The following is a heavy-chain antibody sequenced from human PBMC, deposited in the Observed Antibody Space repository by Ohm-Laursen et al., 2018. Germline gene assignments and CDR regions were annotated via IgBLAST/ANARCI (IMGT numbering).Heavy chain of an antibody. J-gene: IGHJ6*02. CDR1: GFTFDDYA. CDR3: ARTFRDYYYYGMDV. D-gene: IGHD3-10*01. V-gene: IGHV3-9*03. CDR2: ISWNSGSI. Sequence: SLRLSCTASGFTFDDYAMHWVRQAPGKGLEWVSGISWNSGSIGYAASVKGRFTISRDNAKNSLYLQMNSLRAEDMAVYYCARTFRDYYYYGMDVWGQGTTVTVSS.